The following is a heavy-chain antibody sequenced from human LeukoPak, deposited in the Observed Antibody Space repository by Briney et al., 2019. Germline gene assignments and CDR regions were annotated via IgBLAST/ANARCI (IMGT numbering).Heavy chain of an antibody. D-gene: IGHD2-21*02. CDR1: GGSFSGYY. V-gene: IGHV4-34*01. CDR2: INHSGST. Sequence: SETLSLTCAVYGGSFSGYYWSWIRQPPGKGLEWIGEINHSGSTNYKPSLKSRVTISVDTSKNQFSLKLSSVTAADTAVYYCARVSGDDALDYWGQGTLVTVSS. CDR3: ARVSGDDALDY. J-gene: IGHJ4*02.